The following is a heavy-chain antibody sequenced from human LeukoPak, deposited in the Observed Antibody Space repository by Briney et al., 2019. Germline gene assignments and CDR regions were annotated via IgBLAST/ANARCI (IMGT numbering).Heavy chain of an antibody. Sequence: PGGSLRLSCAASGFSFSTYAMNWVRQAPGKGLEWVSTISNGGGDRTYYADSVKGRFTIFRDNSKNMVWLQMNSLRAEDTALYYCVKGRGAVMSDSWGQGILVTVSS. CDR3: VKGRGAVMSDS. V-gene: IGHV3-23*01. J-gene: IGHJ4*02. D-gene: IGHD2-21*01. CDR1: GFSFSTYA. CDR2: ISNGGGDRT.